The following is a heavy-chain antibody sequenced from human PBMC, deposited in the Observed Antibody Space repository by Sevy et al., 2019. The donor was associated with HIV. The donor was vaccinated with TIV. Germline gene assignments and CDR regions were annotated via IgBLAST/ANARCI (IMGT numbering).Heavy chain of an antibody. D-gene: IGHD3-16*01. CDR1: GGSISSSSYY. CDR2: IYYSGST. J-gene: IGHJ4*02. CDR3: ARLTATALGLAYYFDY. Sequence: SETLSITCTVSGGSISSSSYYWGWIRQPPGKGLEWIGSIYYSGSTYYNPSLKSRVTISVDTSKNQFSLKLSSVTAADTAVYYCARLTATALGLAYYFDYWGQGTLVTVSS. V-gene: IGHV4-39*01.